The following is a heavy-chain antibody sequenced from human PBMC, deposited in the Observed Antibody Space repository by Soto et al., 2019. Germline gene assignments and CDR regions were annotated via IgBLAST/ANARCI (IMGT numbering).Heavy chain of an antibody. V-gene: IGHV1-3*01. CDR2: INAGNGNT. D-gene: IGHD3-10*01. Sequence: ASVKVSCKDSGYTFTSYAMHWVRQAPGQRLEWMGWINAGNGNTKYSQKFQGRVTITRDTSASTAYMELSSLRSEDTAVYYCARRSVLLWFGELFGTFDYWGQGTLVTVSS. CDR1: GYTFTSYA. J-gene: IGHJ4*02. CDR3: ARRSVLLWFGELFGTFDY.